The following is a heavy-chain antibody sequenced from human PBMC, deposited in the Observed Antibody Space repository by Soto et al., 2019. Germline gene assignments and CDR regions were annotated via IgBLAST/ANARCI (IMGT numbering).Heavy chain of an antibody. D-gene: IGHD2-15*01. CDR2: IYYSGST. Sequence: SETLSLTCTVSGGSISSYYWSWIRQPPGKGLEWIGYIYYSGSTNYNPSLKSRVTISVDTSKNQFSLKLSSVTAADTAVYYCARVGYCSGGSCYRFDYWGQGTLVTVSS. V-gene: IGHV4-59*12. J-gene: IGHJ4*02. CDR3: ARVGYCSGGSCYRFDY. CDR1: GGSISSYY.